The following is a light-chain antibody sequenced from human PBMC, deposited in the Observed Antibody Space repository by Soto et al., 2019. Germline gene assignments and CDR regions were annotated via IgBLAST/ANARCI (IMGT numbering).Light chain of an antibody. J-gene: IGKJ3*01. CDR1: QSLSSY. CDR2: DAS. Sequence: EIVLTQSPATMSLSPGERATLSCRASQSLSSYLAWYQQKPGQAPRLLIYDASGRATGIPARFSGSGSGTDFTLTISSLEPEDFAVYYCQQRSNWPITFGPGYQVDIK. V-gene: IGKV3-11*01. CDR3: QQRSNWPIT.